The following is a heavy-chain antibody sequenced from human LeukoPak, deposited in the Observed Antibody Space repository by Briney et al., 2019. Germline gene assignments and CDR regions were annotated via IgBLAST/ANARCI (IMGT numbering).Heavy chain of an antibody. V-gene: IGHV1-24*01. CDR1: GYTLTVLS. D-gene: IGHD3-22*01. CDR3: ATDLDSSGFNRRPNYFDY. J-gene: IGHJ4*02. CDR2: FDPEDGET. Sequence: ASVKVSCKVTGYTLTVLSMHWVRQAPGKGLEWMGGFDPEDGETIYAQKFQGRVTMTEDTSTDTAYMELSSLRSEDTAVYYCATDLDSSGFNRRPNYFDYWGRGTLVTVSS.